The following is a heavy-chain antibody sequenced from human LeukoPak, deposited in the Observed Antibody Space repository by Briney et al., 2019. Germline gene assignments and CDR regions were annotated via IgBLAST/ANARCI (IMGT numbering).Heavy chain of an antibody. CDR3: AKETGRWELE. Sequence: GGSLRLSCAASGLTFSNSYMSWVRQAPGKGLEWVSLIYPSGNIYYADSVKGRFTISRDNSKNTLYLQMNSLRAEDTAVYYCAKETGRWELEWGQGTLVTVSS. J-gene: IGHJ4*02. CDR1: GLTFSNSY. D-gene: IGHD1-26*01. CDR2: IYPSGNI. V-gene: IGHV3-66*03.